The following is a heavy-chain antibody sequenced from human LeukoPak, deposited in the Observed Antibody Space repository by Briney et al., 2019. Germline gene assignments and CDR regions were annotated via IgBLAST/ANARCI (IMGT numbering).Heavy chain of an antibody. D-gene: IGHD4-17*01. CDR3: ARDYYGDLYFDY. J-gene: IGHJ4*02. V-gene: IGHV3-21*01. CDR2: ISSSSSYI. CDR1: GFTFSRYT. Sequence: GGSLRLSCAASGFTFSRYTMNWVRQAPGKGLEWVSSISSSSSYIYYADSVKGRFTISRDNAKNSLYLQTNSLRAEDTAVYYCARDYYGDLYFDYWGQGTLVTVSS.